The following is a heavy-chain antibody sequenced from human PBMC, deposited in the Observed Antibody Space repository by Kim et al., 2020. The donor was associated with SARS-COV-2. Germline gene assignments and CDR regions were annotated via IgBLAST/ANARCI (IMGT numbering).Heavy chain of an antibody. CDR3: AREHNYYDSSGYYLGAFDI. D-gene: IGHD3-22*01. V-gene: IGHV3-7*01. J-gene: IGHJ3*02. Sequence: GGSLRLSCAASGFTFSSYWMSWVRQAPGKGLEWVANIKQDGSEKYYVDSVKGRFTISRDNAKNSLYLQMNSLRAEDTAVYYCAREHNYYDSSGYYLGAFDIWGQGTMVTVSS. CDR2: IKQDGSEK. CDR1: GFTFSSYW.